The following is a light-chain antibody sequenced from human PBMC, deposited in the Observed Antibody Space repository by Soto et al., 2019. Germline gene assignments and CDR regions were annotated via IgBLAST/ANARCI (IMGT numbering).Light chain of an antibody. J-gene: IGKJ4*01. V-gene: IGKV3-15*01. CDR1: QSVSSY. Sequence: EIVLTQSPATLSVSPGERATLSCRASQSVSSYLAWYQQKPGQAPRLLIYAASTRATGIPARCSGSGSGTDSTLTISSQQSEDFAFYYSQQCNKWRLTFGGGTKVEIK. CDR2: AAS. CDR3: QQCNKWRLT.